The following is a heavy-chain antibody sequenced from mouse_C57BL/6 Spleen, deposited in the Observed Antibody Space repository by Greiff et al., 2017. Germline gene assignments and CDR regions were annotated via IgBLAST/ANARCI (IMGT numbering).Heavy chain of an antibody. CDR1: GYAFTNYL. CDR2: INPGSGGT. CDR3: ARGEDYDYDEDLYFDV. V-gene: IGHV1-54*01. Sequence: VQLQQSGAELVRPGTSVKVSCKASGYAFTNYLIEWVKQRPGQGLEWIGVINPGSGGTNYNEKFKGKATLTADKSSSTAYMQLSSLTSEDSAVYFCARGEDYDYDEDLYFDVWGTGTTVTVSS. J-gene: IGHJ1*03. D-gene: IGHD2-4*01.